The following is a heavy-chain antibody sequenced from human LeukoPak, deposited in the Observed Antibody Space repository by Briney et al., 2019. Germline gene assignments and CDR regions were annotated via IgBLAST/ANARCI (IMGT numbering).Heavy chain of an antibody. V-gene: IGHV4-34*01. CDR1: GGSFSGYY. CDR3: ARGSRWYYPLFDY. Sequence: SETLSLTCAVYGGSFSGYYWSWIRQPPGKGLEWIGEINHSGSTNYNPPLKSRVTISVDTSKNQFSLKLSSVTAADTAVYYCARGSRWYYPLFDYWGQGTLVTVSS. CDR2: INHSGST. J-gene: IGHJ4*02. D-gene: IGHD4-23*01.